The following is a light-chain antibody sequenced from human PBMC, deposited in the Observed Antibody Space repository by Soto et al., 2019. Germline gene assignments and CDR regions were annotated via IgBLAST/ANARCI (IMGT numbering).Light chain of an antibody. Sequence: QSALTQPASVSGSPGQSITISCTGTSSXXXGXNYVSWYQXXXGKAPKLMIYEVSNRPSGVSNRFSGSKSGNTASLTISGXXAEDEADYYCSSYTSSSTPLVXGGGTQLTVL. CDR1: SSXXXGXNY. CDR3: SSYTSSSTPLV. J-gene: IGLJ2*01. V-gene: IGLV2-14*01. CDR2: EVS.